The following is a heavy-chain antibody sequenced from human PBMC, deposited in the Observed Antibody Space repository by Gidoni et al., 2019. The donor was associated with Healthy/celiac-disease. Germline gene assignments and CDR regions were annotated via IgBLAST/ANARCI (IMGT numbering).Heavy chain of an antibody. D-gene: IGHD1-26*01. CDR1: GFTFSSSV. Sequence: QVQLVESGGGVVQPGRSLRLSCAASGFTFSSSVMHWVRQAPGKGLEWVAVITYDGSNKDYADSVKGRFTISRDNSKNTLYLQMNSLRAEDTAVYYCAKDRGYSGSYCRECYYYGMDVWGQGTTVTVSS. CDR2: ITYDGSNK. V-gene: IGHV3-30*18. CDR3: AKDRGYSGSYCRECYYYGMDV. J-gene: IGHJ6*02.